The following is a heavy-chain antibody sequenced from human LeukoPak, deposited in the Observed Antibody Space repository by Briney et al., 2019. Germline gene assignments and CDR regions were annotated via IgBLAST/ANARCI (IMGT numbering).Heavy chain of an antibody. J-gene: IGHJ4*02. D-gene: IGHD2-8*01. V-gene: IGHV4-4*07. Sequence: SETLSLTCTVSGGSISSYYWSWIRQPAGKGLEWIGRIYTSGSTNYNPSLKSRVTMSVDTSKNQFSLKLSSVTAADTAVYYCASSLGYCTNGVCPRYFDYWGQGTLVTVSS. CDR1: GGSISSYY. CDR3: ASSLGYCTNGVCPRYFDY. CDR2: IYTSGST.